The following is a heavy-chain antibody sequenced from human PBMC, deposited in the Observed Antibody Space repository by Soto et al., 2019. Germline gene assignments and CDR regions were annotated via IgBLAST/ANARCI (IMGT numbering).Heavy chain of an antibody. CDR1: GASFSPYY. CDR2: VNLSGNT. D-gene: IGHD3-16*01. CDR3: ARSPTFYNYVWGNSTY. V-gene: IGHV4-34*02. Sequence: QVHPQQWGAGLLKPSETLSLTCAIYGASFSPYYWGWVRQPPGKGLEWIGEVNLSGNTNYNPSFKSRVSISVDASKNQFSLRLTSLTAADTAVYYCARSPTFYNYVWGNSTYWAQGTLVTVSS. J-gene: IGHJ4*02.